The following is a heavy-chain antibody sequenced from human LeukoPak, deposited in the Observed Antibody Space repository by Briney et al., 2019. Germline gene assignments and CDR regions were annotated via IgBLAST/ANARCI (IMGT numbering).Heavy chain of an antibody. J-gene: IGHJ4*02. D-gene: IGHD5-24*01. V-gene: IGHV1-2*02. CDR1: GYTFIAYY. Sequence: ASVKVSCKTSGYTFIAYYLHWVRQAPGQGLEWMGWLNPGPGGTLYAQKFQGRVTMTRDMSMTTAYMELTELRSDDTAVYYCAAQRDPRPFDHWGQGTLITVSS. CDR2: LNPGPGGT. CDR3: AAQRDPRPFDH.